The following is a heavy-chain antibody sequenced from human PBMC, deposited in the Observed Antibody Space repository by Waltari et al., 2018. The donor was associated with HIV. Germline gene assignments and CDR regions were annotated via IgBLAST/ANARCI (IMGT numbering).Heavy chain of an antibody. D-gene: IGHD6-6*01. J-gene: IGHJ4*02. Sequence: QVQLVESGGGAVQPGTSLTLSCAVSWFTFATFAFHWVRQSPGKGLEWLAVFWSDGVEISYADSVKGRFTISKDSSQKTLYLHLTSLRAEDTALYYCARGYSSSRWIPLYHWGRGTLVTVSS. V-gene: IGHV3-33*01. CDR2: FWSDGVEI. CDR3: ARGYSSSRWIPLYH. CDR1: WFTFATFA.